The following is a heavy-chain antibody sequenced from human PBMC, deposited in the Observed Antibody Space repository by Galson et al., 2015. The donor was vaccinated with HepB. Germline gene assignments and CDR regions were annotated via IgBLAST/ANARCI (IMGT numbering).Heavy chain of an antibody. V-gene: IGHV3-9*01. CDR1: GFTFDDYA. Sequence: SLRLSCAASGFTFDDYAMHWVRQAPGKGLEWVSGISWNSGSIGYADSVKGRFTISRDNAKNSLYLQMNSLRAEDTALYYCANSRRGELTGDPFDYWGQGTLVTVSS. J-gene: IGHJ4*02. CDR2: ISWNSGSI. CDR3: ANSRRGELTGDPFDY. D-gene: IGHD7-27*01.